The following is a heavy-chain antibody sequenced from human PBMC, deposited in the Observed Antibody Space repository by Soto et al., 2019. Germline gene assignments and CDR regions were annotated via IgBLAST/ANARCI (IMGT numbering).Heavy chain of an antibody. CDR1: GFTFNNYG. CDR3: VRRQIPPPTRGAANARGAMDV. D-gene: IGHD6-13*01. V-gene: IGHV3-33*01. CDR2: IWNDGSNS. J-gene: IGHJ6*02. Sequence: QVQLVESGGGVVQPGRSLRLSCAASGFTFNNYGMHWVRQAPGKGLEWLAVIWNDGSNSSYANSVKGRFTIPRDNSKTTLYLQMSSLRAEDTGVYYCVRRQIPPPTRGAANARGAMDVWGQGTTVTVSS.